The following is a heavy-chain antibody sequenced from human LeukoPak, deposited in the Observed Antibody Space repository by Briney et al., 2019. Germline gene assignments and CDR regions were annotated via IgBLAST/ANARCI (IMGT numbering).Heavy chain of an antibody. CDR1: GGTFSSYT. J-gene: IGHJ6*03. CDR2: IIPILGIA. Sequence: SVKVSCKASGGTFSSYTISWVRQAPGQGLEWMGRIIPILGIANYAQKFQGRVTMTRDTSTSTVYMELSSLRSEDTAVYYCARASYPSYYYYYMDVWGKGTTVTVSS. CDR3: ARASYPSYYYYYMDV. V-gene: IGHV1-69*02.